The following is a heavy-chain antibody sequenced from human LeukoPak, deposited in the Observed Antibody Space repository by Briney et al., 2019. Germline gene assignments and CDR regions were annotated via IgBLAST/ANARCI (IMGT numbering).Heavy chain of an antibody. CDR3: AKVQTSSYYYYMDV. D-gene: IGHD4/OR15-4a*01. Sequence: SETLSLTCAVYGGSFSGYYWSWIRQPPGKGLEWIGEINHSGSTNYNPSLKSRVTISVDTSKNQFSLKLSSVTAADTAVYYCAKVQTSSYYYYMDVWGKGTTVTVSS. CDR2: INHSGST. CDR1: GGSFSGYY. J-gene: IGHJ6*03. V-gene: IGHV4-34*01.